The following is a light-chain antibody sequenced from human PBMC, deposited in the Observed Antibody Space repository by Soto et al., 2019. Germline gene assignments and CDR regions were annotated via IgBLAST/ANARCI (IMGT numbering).Light chain of an antibody. CDR3: QQTFRSPYT. V-gene: IGKV1-39*01. J-gene: IGKJ2*01. CDR2: AAS. Sequence: EIQMTQSPPSLSASPGDTITITCRTSQSIRSYLNWYQEKSATAPRLLIYAASTLQDGVPSRFTGSGSGTDFTLTISSLRPDDVATYFCQQTFRSPYTFGQGTKLEI. CDR1: QSIRSY.